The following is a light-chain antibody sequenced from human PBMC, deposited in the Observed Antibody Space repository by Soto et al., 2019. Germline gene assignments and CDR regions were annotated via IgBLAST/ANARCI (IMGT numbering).Light chain of an antibody. J-gene: IGKJ4*01. Sequence: IQMTQSSTSLPKTVGYTITNTCQAGQEISKYLNWFQQKPGKAPKLLIYDVFNVETGVPSRFSGRGSGTDFTLFICNLQPEDFATCYCQQYDQLPFTFGGGTKVDFK. CDR3: QQYDQLPFT. CDR1: QEISKY. V-gene: IGKV1-33*01. CDR2: DVF.